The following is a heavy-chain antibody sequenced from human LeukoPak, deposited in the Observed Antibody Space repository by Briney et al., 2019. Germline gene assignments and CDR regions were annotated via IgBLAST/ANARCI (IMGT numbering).Heavy chain of an antibody. CDR3: AFNYYDSSGYIDY. D-gene: IGHD3-22*01. V-gene: IGHV3-53*04. Sequence: PGGSLRLSCAASGFTVSSNYMSWVRQAPGKGLEWVSVIYSGGSTYYADSVKGRFTISRHNSKNTLYLQMNSLRAEDTAVYYCAFNYYDSSGYIDYWGQGTLVTVPS. J-gene: IGHJ4*02. CDR2: IYSGGST. CDR1: GFTVSSNY.